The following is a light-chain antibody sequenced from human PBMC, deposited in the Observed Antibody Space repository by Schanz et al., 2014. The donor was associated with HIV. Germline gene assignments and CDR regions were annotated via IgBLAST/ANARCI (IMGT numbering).Light chain of an antibody. CDR2: EVS. CDR1: SNDVGGYNL. Sequence: QSALTQPPSASGSPGQSVTISCTGTSNDVGGYNLVSWYQQHPGKAPKLMIYEVSKRPSGVSNRFSGSKSGNTASLTISGLQAEDEADYYCCSYAGSSTFVVFGGGTKLTVL. CDR3: CSYAGSSTFVV. J-gene: IGLJ2*01. V-gene: IGLV2-23*02.